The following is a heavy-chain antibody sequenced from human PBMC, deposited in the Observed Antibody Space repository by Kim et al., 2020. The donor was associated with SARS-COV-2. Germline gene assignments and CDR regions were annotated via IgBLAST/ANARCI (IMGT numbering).Heavy chain of an antibody. CDR3: ARATVPAATKLAYYYYGMDV. V-gene: IGHV3-11*06. D-gene: IGHD2-2*01. Sequence: RFTISRDNAKNSLYLQMNSLRAEDTAVYYCARATVPAATKLAYYYYGMDVWGQGTTVTVSS. J-gene: IGHJ6*02.